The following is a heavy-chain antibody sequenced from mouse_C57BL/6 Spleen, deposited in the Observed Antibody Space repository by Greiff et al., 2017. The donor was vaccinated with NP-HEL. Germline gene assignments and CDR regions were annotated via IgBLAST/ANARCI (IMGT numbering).Heavy chain of an antibody. CDR1: GFTFSNYW. CDR3: TGTYYYGSSHYAMDY. V-gene: IGHV6-3*01. Sequence: EVKLMESGGGLVQPGGSMKLSCVASGFTFSNYWMNWVRQSPEKGLEWVAQIRLKSDNYATHYAESVKGRFTISRDDSKSSVYLQMNNLRAEDTGIYYCTGTYYYGSSHYAMDYWGQGTSVTVSS. J-gene: IGHJ4*01. D-gene: IGHD1-1*01. CDR2: IRLKSDNYAT.